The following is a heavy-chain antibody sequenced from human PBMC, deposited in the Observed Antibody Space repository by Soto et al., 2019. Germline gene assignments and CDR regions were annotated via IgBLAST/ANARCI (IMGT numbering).Heavy chain of an antibody. D-gene: IGHD1-7*01. Sequence: ASVKASCKASGYTFTGYYMHWVRQAPGQGLEWMGWINPNSGGTNYAQKFQGRVTMTRDTSISTAYMELSRLRSDDTAVYYCANYPCITVTTPLFGYWGQRTLVTVSS. CDR2: INPNSGGT. CDR3: ANYPCITVTTPLFGY. V-gene: IGHV1-2*02. J-gene: IGHJ4*02. CDR1: GYTFTGYY.